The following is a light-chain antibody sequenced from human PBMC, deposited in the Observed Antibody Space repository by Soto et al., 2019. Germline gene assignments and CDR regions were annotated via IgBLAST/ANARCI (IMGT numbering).Light chain of an antibody. CDR1: QSISSW. Sequence: DIQMTQSPSTLSASVGDRVTITCRASQSISSWLAWYQQKPGKAPKLLIYDASSLESGVPLRFSGTGSGTEFTLTISSLQPDDFATYYCQQYNTYWTFGHGTKVDIK. CDR2: DAS. V-gene: IGKV1-5*01. CDR3: QQYNTYWT. J-gene: IGKJ1*01.